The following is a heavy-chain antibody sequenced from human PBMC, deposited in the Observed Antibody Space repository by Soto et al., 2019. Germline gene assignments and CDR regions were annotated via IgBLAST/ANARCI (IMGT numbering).Heavy chain of an antibody. J-gene: IGHJ5*02. CDR3: ARGRIIVAGGFDP. Sequence: ASVKVSCKASGYTFTSYDIIWVRQATGQGLEWMGWMNPSTGNTDSAEKFQGRLTMTRNTSISTVYMELSSLSFEDTAVYYCARGRIIVAGGFDPWGQGTLVTVPQ. D-gene: IGHD6-19*01. V-gene: IGHV1-8*01. CDR2: MNPSTGNT. CDR1: GYTFTSYD.